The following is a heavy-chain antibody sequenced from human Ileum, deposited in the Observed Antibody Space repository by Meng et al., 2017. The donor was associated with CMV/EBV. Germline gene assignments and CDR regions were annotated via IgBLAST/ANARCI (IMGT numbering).Heavy chain of an antibody. CDR3: ARDFVLVPAVIGPVDY. CDR1: GYTFTSYG. V-gene: IGHV1-18*01. J-gene: IGHJ4*02. Sequence: SGYTFTSYGISWVRQAPGQGLEWMGWISAYNGNTHYAQNLQGRVTMTTDTSTSTAYMELRSLRSDDTAIYYCARDFVLVPAVIGPVDYWGQGTLVTVSS. D-gene: IGHD2-2*01. CDR2: ISAYNGNT.